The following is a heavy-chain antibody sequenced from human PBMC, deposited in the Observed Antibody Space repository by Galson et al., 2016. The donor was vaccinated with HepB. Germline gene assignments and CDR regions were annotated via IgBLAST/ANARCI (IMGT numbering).Heavy chain of an antibody. CDR3: ARDHERSQDGRPVLWFGV. J-gene: IGHJ5*02. Sequence: SVKVSCKASGYTFTNYFIHWVRQAPGQGLEWMGIMNPSDNSVRSAQEFRGRVSMTKDTSTNTVYMELSGLRYEDTAIYYCARDHERSQDGRPVLWFGVWGQGTLVTVSS. CDR1: GYTFTNYF. CDR2: MNPSDNSV. V-gene: IGHV1-46*01. D-gene: IGHD2-8*01.